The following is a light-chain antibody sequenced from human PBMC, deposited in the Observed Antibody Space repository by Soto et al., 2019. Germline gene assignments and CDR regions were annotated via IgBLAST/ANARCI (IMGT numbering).Light chain of an antibody. Sequence: QSVLTQPASVSGSPEQSITISCTGTSSDDGGYNYVSWYQHLPGEAPKLILFEVSKRPSGVSDRFSGSKSGNTASLTISGLQAEDEADCFCNSYTTSSTYVFGSGTKVTVL. V-gene: IGLV2-14*01. J-gene: IGLJ1*01. CDR1: SSDDGGYNY. CDR2: EVS. CDR3: NSYTTSSTYV.